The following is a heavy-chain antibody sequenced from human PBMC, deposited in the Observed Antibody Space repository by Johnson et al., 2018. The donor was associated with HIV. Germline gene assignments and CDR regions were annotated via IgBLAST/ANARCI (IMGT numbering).Heavy chain of an antibody. V-gene: IGHV3-30*03. CDR3: ARGRGWWLQLGGAFDI. Sequence: QVQLVESGGGVVQPGRSLRLSCAASRFTFSTYGMHWVRQAPGKGLEWVAVISYDGSSKFYADSVKGRFTISRDNSKNTLYLQMNSLRAEDTAIYYCARGRGWWLQLGGAFDIWGQGAMVIVSS. CDR2: ISYDGSSK. J-gene: IGHJ3*02. CDR1: RFTFSTYG. D-gene: IGHD5-24*01.